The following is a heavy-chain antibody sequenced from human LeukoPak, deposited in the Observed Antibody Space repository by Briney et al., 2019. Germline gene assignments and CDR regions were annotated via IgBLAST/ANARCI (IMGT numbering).Heavy chain of an antibody. V-gene: IGHV4-34*01. D-gene: IGHD6-19*01. J-gene: IGHJ5*02. Sequence: SGTLSLTCAVYGGSFSGYYWSWIRQPPGKGLEWIGEINHSGSTNYNPSLKSRVTISVDTSKNQFSLKLSSVTAADTAVYYCARERGSGWFNWFDPWGQGTLVTVSS. CDR3: ARERGSGWFNWFDP. CDR2: INHSGST. CDR1: GGSFSGYY.